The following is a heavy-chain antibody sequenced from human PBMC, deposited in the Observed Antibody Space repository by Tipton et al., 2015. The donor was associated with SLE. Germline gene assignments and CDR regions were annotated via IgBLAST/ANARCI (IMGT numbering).Heavy chain of an antibody. Sequence: LRLSCTVSGGSVNSGLYYWSWVRQPAGEGLEWIGRIYSSGSPNYNPSLKSRVSISLDTSKNQFSLKLNSVTAADTAVYYCARESATSSWYQNWFDPWGQGTLVTVSS. CDR3: ARESATSSWYQNWFDP. V-gene: IGHV4-61*02. CDR1: GGSVNSGLYY. J-gene: IGHJ5*02. CDR2: IYSSGSP. D-gene: IGHD6-13*01.